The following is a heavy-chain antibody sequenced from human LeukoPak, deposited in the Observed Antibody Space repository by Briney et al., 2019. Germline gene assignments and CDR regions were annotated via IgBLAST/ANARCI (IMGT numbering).Heavy chain of an antibody. D-gene: IGHD5-24*01. V-gene: IGHV3-21*01. Sequence: GGSLRLSCATSGFTFSTYTMNWVRQAPGKGLEWVSSISSGSSYIYYADSVKGRFTISRDNAKDSLYMQMNSLRVEDTAVYYCAREMSTTYFDDWGQGTLATVSS. CDR2: ISSGSSYI. CDR1: GFTFSTYT. J-gene: IGHJ4*02. CDR3: AREMSTTYFDD.